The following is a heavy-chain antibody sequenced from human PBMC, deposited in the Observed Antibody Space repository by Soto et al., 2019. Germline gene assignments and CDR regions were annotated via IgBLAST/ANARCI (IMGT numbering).Heavy chain of an antibody. CDR2: INGRGNYI. CDR1: GCTFSTYT. CDR3: VREDGKVGTNSAFDY. D-gene: IGHD1-26*01. Sequence: GGSMRLSCASSGCTFSTYTMNWVRQAPGKGLEWVSSINGRGNYIYYAESVKGRFTISRDNAKNSLYLQMDRLRAEDTALYYCVREDGKVGTNSAFDYWGLGALVTVSS. V-gene: IGHV3-21*01. J-gene: IGHJ4*02.